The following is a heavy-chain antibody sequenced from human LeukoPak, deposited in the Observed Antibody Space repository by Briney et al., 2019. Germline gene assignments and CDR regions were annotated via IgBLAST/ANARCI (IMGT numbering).Heavy chain of an antibody. Sequence: ASVKVSCKASGYTFTSYGISWVRQAPGQGLEWVGWISAYNGNTNYAQKLQGRVTMTTDTSTSTAYMELRSLRSDDTAVYYCARDYSSYYDSSGSYGYWGQGTLVTVSS. CDR3: ARDYSSYYDSSGSYGY. CDR2: ISAYNGNT. J-gene: IGHJ4*02. CDR1: GYTFTSYG. D-gene: IGHD3-22*01. V-gene: IGHV1-18*01.